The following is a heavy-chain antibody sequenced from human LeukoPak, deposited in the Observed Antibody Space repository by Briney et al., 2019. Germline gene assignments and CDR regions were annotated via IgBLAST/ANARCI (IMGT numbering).Heavy chain of an antibody. Sequence: SVTLSLTCTVSGVSISSYYWSWIRQPPGKGREWIGYIYYSGSTNYNPSLKSRVTISVDTSKNQFSLKLSSVTAADTAVYFCARTGYGFWSGSFDYWGQGTLVTVSS. CDR2: IYYSGST. CDR3: ARTGYGFWSGSFDY. D-gene: IGHD3-3*01. CDR1: GVSISSYY. J-gene: IGHJ4*02. V-gene: IGHV4-59*08.